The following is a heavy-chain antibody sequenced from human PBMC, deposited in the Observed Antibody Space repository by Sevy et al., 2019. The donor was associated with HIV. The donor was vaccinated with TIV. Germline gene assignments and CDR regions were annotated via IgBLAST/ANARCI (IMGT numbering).Heavy chain of an antibody. CDR1: GFTFSNAW. V-gene: IGHV3-15*01. D-gene: IGHD2-15*01. J-gene: IGHJ4*02. CDR3: TTDHRRDGIVVVPFEY. CDR2: IRSKAGGGTT. Sequence: GGSLRLSCAASGFTFSNAWMSWVRQSPGKGLEWVGRIRSKAGGGTTDYATIVKGKFTISREDLRDILYLQLNSLETEDTAVYYCTTDHRRDGIVVVPFEYWGQGTLVTVSS.